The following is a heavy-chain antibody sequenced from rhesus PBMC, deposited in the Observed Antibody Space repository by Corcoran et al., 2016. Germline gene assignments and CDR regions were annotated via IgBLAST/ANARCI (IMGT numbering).Heavy chain of an antibody. V-gene: IGHV4S14*01. D-gene: IGHD2-8*01. Sequence: QVQLQESGPGLVKPSETLSLTCAVSGYSFSGGYYWGWIRQPPGKGLDWIGQISSGGSNYLNPSLKSRVTFATDPSKGQFSLKLGSGTAADTSVYYCAREGGGYCSGGVCYGDEYFEFWGQGALVTVSS. CDR1: GYSFSGGYY. CDR2: ISSGGSN. J-gene: IGHJ1*01. CDR3: AREGGGYCSGGVCYGDEYFEF.